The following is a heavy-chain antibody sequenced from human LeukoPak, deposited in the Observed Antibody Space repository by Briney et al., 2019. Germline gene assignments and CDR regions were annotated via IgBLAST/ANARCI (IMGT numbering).Heavy chain of an antibody. CDR2: TSYSEGT. CDR1: GVSVSRGGYY. J-gene: IGHJ4*02. CDR3: ATADWESFYFDS. D-gene: IGHD1-26*01. V-gene: IGHV4-31*03. Sequence: SETLSLTCTVSGVSVSRGGYYWNWIRQHPGKGLEWIGFTSYSEGTYDNPSLMSRITISVDRSQNQFSPKMSDVTAADTAVYFCATADWESFYFDSWGQGALVAVSS.